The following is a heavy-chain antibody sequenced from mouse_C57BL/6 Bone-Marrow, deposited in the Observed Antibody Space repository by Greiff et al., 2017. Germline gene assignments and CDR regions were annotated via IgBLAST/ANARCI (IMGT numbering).Heavy chain of an antibody. CDR3: ARSPNYYGSSYPWYFDV. Sequence: QVQLQQPGAELVKPGASVKLSCKASGYTFTSYWMHWVKQRPGQGLEWIGMIHPNSGSTNYNEKFKSKATLTVDKSSSTAYMQLSSLTSEDSAVYYCARSPNYYGSSYPWYFDVWGTGTTVTVSS. J-gene: IGHJ1*03. CDR1: GYTFTSYW. CDR2: IHPNSGST. V-gene: IGHV1-64*01. D-gene: IGHD1-1*01.